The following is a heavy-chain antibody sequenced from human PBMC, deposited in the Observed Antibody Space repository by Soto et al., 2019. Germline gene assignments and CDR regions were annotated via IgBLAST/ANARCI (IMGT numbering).Heavy chain of an antibody. Sequence: ASVKVSCKASGGTFSSYAISWVRQAPGQGLEWMGGIIPIFGTANYAQKFQGRVTITADESTSTAHMELSSLRSEDTAVYYCAANRYYYDSTAAASWFDPLGQGNLLTISS. D-gene: IGHD3-22*01. V-gene: IGHV1-69*13. J-gene: IGHJ5*02. CDR1: GGTFSSYA. CDR2: IIPIFGTA. CDR3: AANRYYYDSTAAASWFDP.